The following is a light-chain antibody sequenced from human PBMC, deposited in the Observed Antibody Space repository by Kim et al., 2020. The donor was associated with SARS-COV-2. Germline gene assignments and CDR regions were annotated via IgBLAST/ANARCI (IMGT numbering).Light chain of an antibody. CDR2: LGS. CDR3: MQALQTPLT. V-gene: IGKV2-28*01. J-gene: IGKJ4*01. Sequence: DIVLTQSPRSLPVTPGEPASISCRSSQRLLHSDGYNYLDWYLQKAGQSPQLLIYLGSNRASGVPDRFSGSGSGTDFTLKISRVEAEDVGVYYCMQALQTPLTFGGGTKVDIK. CDR1: QRLLHSDGYNY.